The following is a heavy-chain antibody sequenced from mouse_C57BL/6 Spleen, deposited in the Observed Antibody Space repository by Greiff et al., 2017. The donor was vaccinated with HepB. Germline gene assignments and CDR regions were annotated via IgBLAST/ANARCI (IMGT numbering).Heavy chain of an antibody. D-gene: IGHD1-1*01. J-gene: IGHJ1*03. V-gene: IGHV1-64*01. CDR2: IHPNSGST. CDR3: ASITTVVDWYFDV. CDR1: GYTFTSYW. Sequence: VQLQQPGAELVKPGASVKLSCKASGYTFTSYWMHWVKQRPGQGLEWIGMIHPNSGSTNYNEKFKSKATLTVDKSSSTASMQLSSLTSEDSAVYYCASITTVVDWYFDVWGTGTTVTVSS.